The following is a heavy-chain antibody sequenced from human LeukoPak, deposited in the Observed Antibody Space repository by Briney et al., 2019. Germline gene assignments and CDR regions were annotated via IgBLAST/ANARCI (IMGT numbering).Heavy chain of an antibody. CDR2: INWNSGSI. CDR1: GFTFNDYA. Sequence: GGSPRLSCAASGFTFNDYAMNWVRQVPGKGLEWVSRINWNSGSIDYADSVKGRFSISRDNAKNSLYLQMNSLRAEDTALYFCAKDSSSSNYYYGMDVWGQGTTVTVSS. J-gene: IGHJ6*02. CDR3: AKDSSSSNYYYGMDV. V-gene: IGHV3-9*01. D-gene: IGHD6-6*01.